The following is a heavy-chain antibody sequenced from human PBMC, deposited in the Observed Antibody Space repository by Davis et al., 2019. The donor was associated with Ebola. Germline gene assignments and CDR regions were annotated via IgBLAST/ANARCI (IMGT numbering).Heavy chain of an antibody. CDR1: GFTFSSYS. CDR2: ISSSSSTI. D-gene: IGHD3-3*01. CDR3: ARDYDFWSGYYNNYYYGMDV. J-gene: IGHJ6*02. Sequence: GESLKISCAASGFTFSSYSMNWVRQAPGKGLEWVSYISSSSSTIYYADPVKGRFTISRDNAKNSLYLQMNSLRDEDTAVYYCARDYDFWSGYYNNYYYGMDVWGQGTTVTVSS. V-gene: IGHV3-48*02.